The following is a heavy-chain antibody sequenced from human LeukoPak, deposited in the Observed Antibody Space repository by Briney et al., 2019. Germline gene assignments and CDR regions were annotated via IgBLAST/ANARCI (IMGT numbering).Heavy chain of an antibody. CDR2: IYYSGST. J-gene: IGHJ4*02. D-gene: IGHD4-17*01. V-gene: IGHV4-31*03. CDR3: ARVDYGDYRFDY. Sequence: SETLSLTCTVSGGSICSGGYYWSWIRQHPGKGLEWIGYIYYSGSTYYNPSLKSRVTISVDTSKNQFSLKLSSVTAADTAVYYCARVDYGDYRFDYWGQGTLVTVSS. CDR1: GGSICSGGYY.